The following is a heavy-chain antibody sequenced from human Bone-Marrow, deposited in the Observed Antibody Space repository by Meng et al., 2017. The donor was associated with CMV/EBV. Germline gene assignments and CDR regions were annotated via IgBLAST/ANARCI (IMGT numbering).Heavy chain of an antibody. CDR3: ARGSLRYDSSGYYQNWFDP. CDR1: ISSSHW. D-gene: IGHD3-22*01. V-gene: IGHV4-4*02. J-gene: IGHJ5*02. Sequence: ISSSHWWSWFRQPPGKGLEWIGDIYHSGSTNYNPSLKSRVTISVDKSKNQFSLKLSSVTAADTAVYYCARGSLRYDSSGYYQNWFDPWGQGTLVTVSS. CDR2: IYHSGST.